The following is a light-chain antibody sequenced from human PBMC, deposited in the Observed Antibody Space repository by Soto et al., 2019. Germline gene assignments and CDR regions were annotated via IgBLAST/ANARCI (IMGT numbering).Light chain of an antibody. CDR1: QSISSY. Sequence: DIQMTQSPSSLSAYVGDRVTITCRASQSISSYLNWYQQKPGKAPNLLIYAASSLQSGVPSRFSGSGSGTDFTLTISSLQPEDFATYYCQQSYSTPRTFGGGTKVDIK. CDR3: QQSYSTPRT. CDR2: AAS. J-gene: IGKJ4*01. V-gene: IGKV1-39*01.